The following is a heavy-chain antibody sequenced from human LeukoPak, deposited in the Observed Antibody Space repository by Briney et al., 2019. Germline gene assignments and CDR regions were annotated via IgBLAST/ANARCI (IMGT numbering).Heavy chain of an antibody. J-gene: IGHJ5*02. CDR2: ISAYNGNT. Sequence: ASVKVSCKASGYTFTSYGIIWVRQAPGQGLEWMGWISAYNGNTNYAQKLQGRVTMTTDTSTSTAYMELRSLRSEDTAVYYCARVRGIAARRNWFDPWGQGTLVTVSS. V-gene: IGHV1-18*01. CDR1: GYTFTSYG. D-gene: IGHD6-6*01. CDR3: ARVRGIAARRNWFDP.